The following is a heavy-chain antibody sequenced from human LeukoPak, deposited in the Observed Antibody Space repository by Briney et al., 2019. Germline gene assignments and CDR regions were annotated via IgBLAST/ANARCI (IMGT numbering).Heavy chain of an antibody. V-gene: IGHV3-30*02. CDR3: ARGGGYCSGGSCYLGY. Sequence: GGSLRLSCAASGFTFSSYGMHWVRQAPGKGLEWVAFIRYDGSNKYFADSVKGRFTIYRDNAKNSLYLQMNSLRAEDTGVYYCARGGGYCSGGSCYLGYWGQGTLVTVSS. CDR2: IRYDGSNK. CDR1: GFTFSSYG. J-gene: IGHJ4*02. D-gene: IGHD2-15*01.